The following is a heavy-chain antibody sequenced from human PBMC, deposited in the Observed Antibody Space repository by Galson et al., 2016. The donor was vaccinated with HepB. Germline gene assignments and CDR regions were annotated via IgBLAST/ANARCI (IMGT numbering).Heavy chain of an antibody. V-gene: IGHV3-23*01. Sequence: SLRLSCAASGVTFSSHAMTWVRQAPGKGLEWVSGISARGGSTYYVDSVKGRFTISRDNAKSSLYLQMSGLRPNDTAFYYCATTRLLDNWGQGILVTVSS. CDR3: ATTRLLDN. CDR1: GVTFSSHA. CDR2: ISARGGST. J-gene: IGHJ4*02.